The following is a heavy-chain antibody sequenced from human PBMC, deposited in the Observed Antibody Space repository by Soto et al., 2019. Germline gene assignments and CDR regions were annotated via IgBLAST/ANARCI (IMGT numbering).Heavy chain of an antibody. V-gene: IGHV1-18*01. D-gene: IGHD3-10*01. Sequence: QVQLVQSGAEVKKPGASVKVSCKASGYTFTSYGISWVRQAPGQGLEWMGWINVYNGNTNYAQTLQGRXTXTXXTSTSTAYLDLRSLRSDDTAVYFCARDTSRGEYDYWGQGTLVTVSS. J-gene: IGHJ4*02. CDR1: GYTFTSYG. CDR2: INVYNGNT. CDR3: ARDTSRGEYDY.